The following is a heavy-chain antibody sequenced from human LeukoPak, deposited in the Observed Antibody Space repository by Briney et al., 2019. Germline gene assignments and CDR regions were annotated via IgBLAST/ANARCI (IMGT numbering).Heavy chain of an antibody. V-gene: IGHV3-30*18. CDR3: AKSRQIQRCRGFDP. Sequence: GGSLRLSCAASGFTFSSYGMNWVRQAPGKGLEWVAVISYDGSNKYYADSVKGRFTISRDNSKNTLYLQMNSLRAEDTAVYYCAKSRQIQRCRGFDPRGQGTLVTVSS. CDR2: ISYDGSNK. J-gene: IGHJ5*02. D-gene: IGHD4-17*01. CDR1: GFTFSSYG.